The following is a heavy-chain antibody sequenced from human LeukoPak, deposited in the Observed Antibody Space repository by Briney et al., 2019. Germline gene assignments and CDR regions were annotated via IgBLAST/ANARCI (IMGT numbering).Heavy chain of an antibody. V-gene: IGHV4-30-4*01. CDR1: GGSISSGDYY. J-gene: IGHJ4*02. CDR3: ARVGGGSARSSY. CDR2: IYYSGST. Sequence: PSQTLSLTCTVSGGSISSGDYYWSWIRQPPGKGLEWIGYIYYSGSTYYNPSLKSRVTISVGTSKNQFSLKLSSVTAADTAVYYCARVGGGSARSSYWGQGTLVTVSS. D-gene: IGHD3-16*01.